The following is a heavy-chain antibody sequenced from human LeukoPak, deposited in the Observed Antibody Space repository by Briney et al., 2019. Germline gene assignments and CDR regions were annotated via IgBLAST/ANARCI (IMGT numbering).Heavy chain of an antibody. J-gene: IGHJ4*02. CDR3: ARGAAQGDFDY. CDR1: GFTFSSAW. CDR2: ITSDGSGT. D-gene: IGHD3-16*01. V-gene: IGHV3-74*01. Sequence: GGSLRLSCAASGFTFSSAWMHWVRHVPGKGLVWVSRITSDGSGTSYVDPVKGRFTISRDNAKNTVYLQMDSLRPEDTAVYYCARGAAQGDFDYWGQGTLVTVPS.